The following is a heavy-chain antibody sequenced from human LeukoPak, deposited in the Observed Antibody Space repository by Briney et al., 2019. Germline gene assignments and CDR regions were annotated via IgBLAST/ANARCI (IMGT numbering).Heavy chain of an antibody. CDR2: ITTSDGNT. V-gene: IGHV3-23*01. Sequence: GGSLRLSCAASGFTFSSYWMTWVRQAPGKGLEWVSTITTSDGNTYYADSVKGRFTVSRDNSKNTLFLQMNSLRAEDTAVYYCAKDGGLWVSAHWGDSWGRGTLVTVSS. CDR3: AKDGGLWVSAHWGDS. CDR1: GFTFSSYW. D-gene: IGHD7-27*01. J-gene: IGHJ4*02.